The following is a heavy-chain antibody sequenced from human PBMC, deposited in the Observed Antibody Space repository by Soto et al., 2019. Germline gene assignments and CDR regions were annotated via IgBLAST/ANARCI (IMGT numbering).Heavy chain of an antibody. CDR1: GYTFTGYY. D-gene: IGHD3-22*01. CDR2: INPNSGGT. V-gene: IGHV1-2*04. Sequence: ASVKVSCKASGYTFTGYYMHWVRQAPGQGLEWMGWINPNSGGTNYAQKFQGWVTMTRDTSISTAYMELSRLRSDDTAVYYCARVYDSSGYYSAGYGMDVWGQGTTVTVSS. CDR3: ARVYDSSGYYSAGYGMDV. J-gene: IGHJ6*02.